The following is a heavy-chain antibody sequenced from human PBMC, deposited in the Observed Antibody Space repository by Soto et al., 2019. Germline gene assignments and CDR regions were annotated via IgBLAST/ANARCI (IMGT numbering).Heavy chain of an antibody. Sequence: QVQLQESGPGLVKPSQTLSLTCTVSGGSISSGDYYWSWIRQPPRKGLEWIGYIYYSGSTYYNPSLKSRVTISVDTSKNQFSLKLSSVTVADTAVYYCARVQGGGGAMVHNYWGQGTLVTVSS. CDR2: IYYSGST. V-gene: IGHV4-30-4*01. D-gene: IGHD5-18*01. CDR3: ARVQGGGGAMVHNY. J-gene: IGHJ4*02. CDR1: GGSISSGDYY.